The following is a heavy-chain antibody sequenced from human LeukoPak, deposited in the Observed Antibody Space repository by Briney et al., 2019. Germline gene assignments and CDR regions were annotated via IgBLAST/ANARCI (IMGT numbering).Heavy chain of an antibody. CDR3: ARGRQLRYFDWLFRSKRELYFDY. Sequence: PSQTLSLTCTVSGGSISSGDYYWSWIRQPPGKGLEWIGYIYYSGSTYYNPSLKSRVTISVDTSKNQFSLKLSSVTAADTAVYYCARGRQLRYFDWLFRSKRELYFDYWGQGTLVTVSS. D-gene: IGHD3-9*01. V-gene: IGHV4-30-4*01. J-gene: IGHJ4*02. CDR2: IYYSGST. CDR1: GGSISSGDYY.